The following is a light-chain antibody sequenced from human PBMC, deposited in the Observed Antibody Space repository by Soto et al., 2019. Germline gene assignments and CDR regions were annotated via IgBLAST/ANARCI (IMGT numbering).Light chain of an antibody. CDR2: GAS. CDR1: QSLTNSY. J-gene: IGKJ1*01. Sequence: EIVLTQSPGTLSLSPGERATLSCRASQSLTNSYFAWYQQKPGRALRLLIDGASTRATGIPDRFSGSGSGTDFTLTISRLEPEDVAVYYRQQYGAFVTFGQGTKVDIK. CDR3: QQYGAFVT. V-gene: IGKV3-20*01.